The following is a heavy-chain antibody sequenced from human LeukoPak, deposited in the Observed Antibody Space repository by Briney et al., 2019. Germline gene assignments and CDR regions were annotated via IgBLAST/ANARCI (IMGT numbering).Heavy chain of an antibody. J-gene: IGHJ4*02. Sequence: ASVKVSCKASGYTFTGYYMHWVRQAPGQGLEWMGWINPNSGGTNYAQKFQGRVTMTRDTSISTAYMELSRLRSDDTAVYYCARDRGGYYSFDCWGQGTLVSVSS. V-gene: IGHV1-2*02. CDR2: INPNSGGT. CDR3: ARDRGGYYSFDC. CDR1: GYTFTGYY. D-gene: IGHD5-12*01.